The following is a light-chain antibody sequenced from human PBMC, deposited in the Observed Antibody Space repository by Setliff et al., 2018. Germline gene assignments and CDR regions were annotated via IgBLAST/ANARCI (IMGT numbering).Light chain of an antibody. CDR3: ASKTGPGTYV. CDR2: DVN. CDR1: FGAYGSAY. J-gene: IGLJ1*01. V-gene: IGLV2-14*03. Sequence: QSALAQPASVSGSPEQSITISCTGEFGAYGSAYVSWYQQHPDKVPKLIIYDVNNRPSGISHRFSGSNSANTASLTISGLQAEDEAEYFCASKTGPGTYVVGTGTKV.